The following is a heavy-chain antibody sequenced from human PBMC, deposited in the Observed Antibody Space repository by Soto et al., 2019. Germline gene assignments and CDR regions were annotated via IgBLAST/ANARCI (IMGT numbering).Heavy chain of an antibody. Sequence: QVQLVQSGAELKKPGASVKVSCKASGYTFSNYDMNWVRQATGQGPEWIGWVNPNNGDTGYAQKLQGRVTLTTDISTTTAYMELTSPRSEDTPIYYFAKVSRKGSAIGFDYWGQGTLITFSS. CDR1: GYTFSNYD. V-gene: IGHV1-8*01. D-gene: IGHD3-10*01. J-gene: IGHJ4*02. CDR3: AKVSRKGSAIGFDY. CDR2: VNPNNGDT.